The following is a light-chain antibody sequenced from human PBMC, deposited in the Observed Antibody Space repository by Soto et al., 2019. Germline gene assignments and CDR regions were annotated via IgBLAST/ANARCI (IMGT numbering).Light chain of an antibody. V-gene: IGLV2-11*01. CDR3: CSYAGIYTFLV. Sequence: QSALTQPRSVSGSPGQSVTISCTGTSSDVGGYNYVSWYQQHPGKAPKLMIYDVSKRPSGVPDRFSGSKSGNTASLTISGLQAEDEADYYCCSYAGIYTFLVFGGGTKLTVL. J-gene: IGLJ2*01. CDR2: DVS. CDR1: SSDVGGYNY.